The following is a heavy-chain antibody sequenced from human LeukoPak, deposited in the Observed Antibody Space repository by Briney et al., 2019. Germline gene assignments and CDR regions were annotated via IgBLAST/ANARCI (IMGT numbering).Heavy chain of an antibody. D-gene: IGHD3-10*01. J-gene: IGHJ4*02. Sequence: GGSLRLSCAASGFTFSSYAMSWVRQAPGKGLEWVSAISGSGGSTYYADSVKGRFTISRDNSKNTLYLQMNSLRAEDTAVYYCASQGTIYYYGSGSYLGPNDYWGQGTLVTVSS. CDR2: ISGSGGST. CDR3: ASQGTIYYYGSGSYLGPNDY. V-gene: IGHV3-23*01. CDR1: GFTFSSYA.